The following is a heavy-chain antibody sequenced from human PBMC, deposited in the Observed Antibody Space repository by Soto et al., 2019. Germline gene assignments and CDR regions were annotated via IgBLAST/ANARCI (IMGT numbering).Heavy chain of an antibody. J-gene: IGHJ6*02. D-gene: IGHD3-16*01. CDR2: INTYNGNT. CDR1: GYSFTRYG. CDR3: AMVDVYVTPSPQDV. V-gene: IGHV1-18*01. Sequence: ASVKVSCTASGYSFTRYGSAWARQAPGQGLEWMGWINTYNGNTNYAQNLQGSVTLTTDTSTSTAYMELTSLRSNDTAIYYCAMVDVYVTPSPQDVWGQGTTVTVSS.